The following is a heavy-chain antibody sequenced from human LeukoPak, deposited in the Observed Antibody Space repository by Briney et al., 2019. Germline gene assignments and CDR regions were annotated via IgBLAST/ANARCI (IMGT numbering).Heavy chain of an antibody. CDR2: ISYDGSNK. Sequence: GGSLRLSCAASGFTFSSYAMSWVRQAPGKGLEWVAVISYDGSNKYYADSVKGRFTISRDNSKNTLYLQMNSLRAEDTAVYYCARGGYYDSSGYPGYWGQGTLVTVSS. J-gene: IGHJ4*02. V-gene: IGHV3-30*04. D-gene: IGHD3-22*01. CDR3: ARGGYYDSSGYPGY. CDR1: GFTFSSYA.